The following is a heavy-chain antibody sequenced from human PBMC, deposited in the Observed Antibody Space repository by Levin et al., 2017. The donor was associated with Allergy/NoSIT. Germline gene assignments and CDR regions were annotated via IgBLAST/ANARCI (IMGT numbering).Heavy chain of an antibody. V-gene: IGHV3-7*01. CDR2: RKQDGSET. D-gene: IGHD3-16*02. J-gene: IGHJ6*02. CDR1: GFTFTSFW. Sequence: PGGSLRLSCAASGFTFTSFWMTWVRQAPGKGVEWVANRKQDGSETYYVDSVKGRFTISRDNAKNSVYLQMNSLRVDDTAVYYCAREEGWGYHYGMDVWGQGTTVTVSS. CDR3: AREEGWGYHYGMDV.